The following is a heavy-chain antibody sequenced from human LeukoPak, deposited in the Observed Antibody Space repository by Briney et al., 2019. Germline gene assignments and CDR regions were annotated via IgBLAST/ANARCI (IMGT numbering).Heavy chain of an antibody. CDR3: ARELNGYGYYFFDY. D-gene: IGHD3-16*01. J-gene: IGHJ4*02. Sequence: GGSLRLSCAASGFSFSSYAMSWVRQAPGKGLEWVAGISGSGGSTYYADSVKGRFTISRDNAKNSLYLQMNGLGAEDMAVYYCARELNGYGYYFFDYWGPGTLVTVSS. CDR1: GFSFSSYA. V-gene: IGHV3-23*01. CDR2: ISGSGGST.